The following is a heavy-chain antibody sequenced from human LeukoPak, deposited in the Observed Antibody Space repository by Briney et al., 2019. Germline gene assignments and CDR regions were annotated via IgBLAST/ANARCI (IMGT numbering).Heavy chain of an antibody. V-gene: IGHV1-46*01. D-gene: IGHD3-10*01. CDR1: GYTFTSYY. CDR3: AREGGGSGSDNWFDP. Sequence: GASVKVSCKASGYTFTSYYMHWVRQAPGQGLEWMGIINPSGGSTSYAQKFQGRVTMTRDTSTSTVYMELSSLRSEDTAVYYCAREGGGSGSDNWFDPWGQGTLVTVSS. CDR2: INPSGGST. J-gene: IGHJ5*02.